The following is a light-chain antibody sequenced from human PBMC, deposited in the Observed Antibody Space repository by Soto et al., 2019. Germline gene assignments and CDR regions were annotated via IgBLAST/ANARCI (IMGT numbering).Light chain of an antibody. CDR2: AAS. CDR1: QDINSY. V-gene: IGKV1-9*01. J-gene: IGKJ1*01. Sequence: DIQLTQSPSFLSASVGDRVTITCRASQDINSYLAWYQQKPGKAPNLLIYAASTVQSAVPSRFSGGGSGTELTLTISSLHPEDCATYYCQQLAIYPRTFGQGTRV. CDR3: QQLAIYPRT.